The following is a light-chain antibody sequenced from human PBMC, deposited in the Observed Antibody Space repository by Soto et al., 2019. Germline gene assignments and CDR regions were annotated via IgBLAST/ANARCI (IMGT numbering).Light chain of an antibody. Sequence: EIVMTQSPATLSVSPGERATLSCRASQTISSSLAWYQQKPGQAPRLLMYGASTRATGIPARFSGSGSGTEVTRTISSLQSEDSAAYYCQQYKDWYCVSFGGGTKVEIK. CDR3: QQYKDWYCVS. CDR1: QTISSS. V-gene: IGKV3-15*01. CDR2: GAS. J-gene: IGKJ4*01.